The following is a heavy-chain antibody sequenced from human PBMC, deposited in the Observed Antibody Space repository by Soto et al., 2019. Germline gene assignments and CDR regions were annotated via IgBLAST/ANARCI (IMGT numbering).Heavy chain of an antibody. CDR3: ARWGTTGGLDV. J-gene: IGHJ4*02. CDR1: GFTFRSYV. V-gene: IGHV3-33*05. CDR2: TSYDGSNN. Sequence: QVHLVESGGGVVQPGTSLRLSCVGSGFTFRSYVIHLVRQAPGKGLEWVALTSYDGSNNFYGDSVKGRFTISRDNSRNTVELQMDSLRLEXXALXYCARWGTTGGLDVWGQGTLVSVSS. D-gene: IGHD3-16*01.